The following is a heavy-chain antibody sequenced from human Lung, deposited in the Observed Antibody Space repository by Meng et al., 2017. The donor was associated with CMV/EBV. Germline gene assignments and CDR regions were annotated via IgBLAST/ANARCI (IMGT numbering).Heavy chain of an antibody. CDR3: ASGTPGRSYCDY. V-gene: IGHV1-18*01. D-gene: IGHD2-15*01. Sequence: QLHLPRAGTGVKKPGASVSVSCKASGYTFGSYGICWVRQAPGQGLEWMGWFVNYVDTYPAPKFQGRVTMTTDTHTNTAFMELRSLTSDDTAVYYCASGTPGRSYCDYWGQGTLVTVSS. CDR2: FVNYVDT. CDR1: GYTFGSYG. J-gene: IGHJ4*02.